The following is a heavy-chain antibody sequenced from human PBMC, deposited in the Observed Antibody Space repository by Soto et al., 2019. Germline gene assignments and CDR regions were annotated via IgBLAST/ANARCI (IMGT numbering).Heavy chain of an antibody. CDR3: ARKGATLSAFDI. V-gene: IGHV1-69*06. D-gene: IGHD1-26*01. Sequence: GASVKVSCKASVGTFSSYAISWVRQAPGQGLEWMGGIIPIFGTANYAQKFQGRVTITADKSTSTAYMELSSLRSEDTAVYYCARKGATLSAFDIWGQGTMVTVSS. CDR1: VGTFSSYA. J-gene: IGHJ3*02. CDR2: IIPIFGTA.